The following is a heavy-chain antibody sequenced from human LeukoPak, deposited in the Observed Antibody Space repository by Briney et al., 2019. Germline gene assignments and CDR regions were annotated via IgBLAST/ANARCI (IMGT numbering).Heavy chain of an antibody. J-gene: IGHJ4*02. CDR3: AKDHYYDSSGYWRRPFDY. D-gene: IGHD3-22*01. CDR1: GFTFSSYA. Sequence: GGSLRLSCAASGFTFSSYAMSWVRQAPGKGLEWVSAISGSGGSTYYADSVKGRFTISRDNSKNTLYLQMNSLRGEDTAVYYCAKDHYYDSSGYWRRPFDYWGQGTLVTVSS. V-gene: IGHV3-23*01. CDR2: ISGSGGST.